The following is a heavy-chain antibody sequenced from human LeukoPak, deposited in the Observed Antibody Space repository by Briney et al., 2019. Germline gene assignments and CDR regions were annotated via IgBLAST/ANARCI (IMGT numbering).Heavy chain of an antibody. CDR1: GFTHISYW. CDR2: INQDGSEK. Sequence: GGALRLSRAASGFTHISYWMRWVRPAPGNGGEGVANINQDGSEKYYVDSVKGRFTISRDNAKNSLYLQMNSLRVEDTAVYYCATTITGGSLYCYYYYYMDVWGKGTTVTVSS. J-gene: IGHJ6*03. D-gene: IGHD1-26*01. CDR3: ATTITGGSLYCYYYYYMDV. V-gene: IGHV3-7*01.